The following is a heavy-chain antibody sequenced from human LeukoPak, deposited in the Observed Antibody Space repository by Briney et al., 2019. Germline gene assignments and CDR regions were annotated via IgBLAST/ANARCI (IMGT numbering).Heavy chain of an antibody. CDR1: GFTFSSYG. CDR2: ISGSGGST. Sequence: GGSLRLSCAASGFTFSSYGMSWVRQAPGKGLEWVSAISGSGGSTDYADSVKGRFTISRDNAKNSLYLQMNSLRAEDTAVYYCARGSIAAAGIGVYWGQGTLVTVSS. V-gene: IGHV3-23*01. CDR3: ARGSIAAAGIGVY. D-gene: IGHD6-13*01. J-gene: IGHJ4*02.